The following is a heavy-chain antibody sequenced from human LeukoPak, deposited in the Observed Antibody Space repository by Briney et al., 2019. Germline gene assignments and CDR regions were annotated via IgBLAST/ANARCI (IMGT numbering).Heavy chain of an antibody. Sequence: GGSLRLSCAASGFTFSSYAMSWVRQAPGKGLEWVSGISGSGDNTYYADSVKGRFTISRDNSKNTLCVQVNSLGTEDTAAYYCAKGSYYDSSGSFYFDYWGLGTLVTVSS. CDR2: ISGSGDNT. D-gene: IGHD3-22*01. J-gene: IGHJ4*02. V-gene: IGHV3-23*01. CDR1: GFTFSSYA. CDR3: AKGSYYDSSGSFYFDY.